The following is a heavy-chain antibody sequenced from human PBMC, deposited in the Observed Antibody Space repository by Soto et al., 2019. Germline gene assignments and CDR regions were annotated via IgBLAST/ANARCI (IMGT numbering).Heavy chain of an antibody. D-gene: IGHD3-3*01. CDR2: ISYDGSNK. CDR1: GFTFSSYA. Sequence: GGSLRPSCAAFGFTFSSYAMHRVRQAPGKGLEWVAVISYDGSNKYYADSVKGRFTISRDNSKNTLYLQMNSLRAEDTAVYYCAREKYYDFWSGPYYGMDVWGQGTTVTVSS. J-gene: IGHJ6*02. V-gene: IGHV3-30-3*01. CDR3: AREKYYDFWSGPYYGMDV.